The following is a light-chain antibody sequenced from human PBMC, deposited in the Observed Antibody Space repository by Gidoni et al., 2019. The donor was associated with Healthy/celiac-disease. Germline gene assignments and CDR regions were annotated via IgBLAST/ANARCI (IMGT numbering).Light chain of an antibody. J-gene: IGLJ2*01. CDR3: QAWDSSTAV. CDR2: QDS. Sequence: SYELTQPPSVSVSPGQTASITCSGDKLGDKSACWYQQKPGQSPVLVIYQDSKRPSVIPERFSGSNSGNTATLTISGTQAMDEADYYCQAWDSSTAVFGGGTKLTVL. CDR1: KLGDKS. V-gene: IGLV3-1*01.